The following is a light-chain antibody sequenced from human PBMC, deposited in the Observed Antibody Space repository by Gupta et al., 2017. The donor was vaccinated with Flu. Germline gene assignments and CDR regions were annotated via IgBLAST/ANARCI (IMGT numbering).Light chain of an antibody. CDR1: QGFTRF. CDR3: QQLKYYPYT. Sequence: PSFLSASLGDRVTITCRASQGFTRFLSWYQQKPGKAPNLLIYAASTLQSGVPSRFSGSGSGTXFTLTIXSLQPEDFATYYCQQLKYYPYTFGXGTKLEIK. V-gene: IGKV1-9*01. J-gene: IGKJ2*01. CDR2: AAS.